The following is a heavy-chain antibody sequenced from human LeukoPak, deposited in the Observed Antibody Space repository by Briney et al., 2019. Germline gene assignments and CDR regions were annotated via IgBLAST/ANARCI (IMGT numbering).Heavy chain of an antibody. D-gene: IGHD6-6*01. Sequence: RASVKVSCKASGYTFTNYGLTWVRQAPGQGLKWMGWINIYNGNTNYAEKFRGRVTMTTDTSPSTAYMELRRPRSDDTAIYYCAKGPDWGVGISARPGGWFDPWGQGTLVTVSS. CDR1: GYTFTNYG. J-gene: IGHJ5*02. CDR3: AKGPDWGVGISARPGGWFDP. CDR2: INIYNGNT. V-gene: IGHV1-18*01.